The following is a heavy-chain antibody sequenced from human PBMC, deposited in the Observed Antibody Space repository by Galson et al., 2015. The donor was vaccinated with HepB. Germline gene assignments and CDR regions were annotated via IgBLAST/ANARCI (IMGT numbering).Heavy chain of an antibody. CDR3: AREIHYEGE. CDR2: ISSSPSYI. CDR1: DFIFSSYS. Sequence: SLRLSCAVSDFIFSSYSMNWVRQAPGKGLEWVACISSSPSYIYYADSVKGRFTISNDNAKNSVSLQMNSLTSEDTAVYYCAREIHYEGEWGQGTLVTVSS. J-gene: IGHJ4*02. D-gene: IGHD3-22*01. V-gene: IGHV3-21*04.